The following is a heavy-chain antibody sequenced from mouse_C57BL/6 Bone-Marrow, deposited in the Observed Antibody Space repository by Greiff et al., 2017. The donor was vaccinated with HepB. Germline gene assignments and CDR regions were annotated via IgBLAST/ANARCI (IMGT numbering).Heavy chain of an antibody. CDR3: ARHGYDGLDY. Sequence: EVMLVESGGGLVQPGGSLKLSCAASGFTFSDYGMAWVRQAPRKGPEWVAFISNLAYSIYYADTVTGRFTISRENAKNTLYLEMSSLRSEDTAMYYCARHGYDGLDYWGQGTTLTVSS. CDR2: ISNLAYSI. J-gene: IGHJ2*01. V-gene: IGHV5-15*01. CDR1: GFTFSDYG. D-gene: IGHD2-3*01.